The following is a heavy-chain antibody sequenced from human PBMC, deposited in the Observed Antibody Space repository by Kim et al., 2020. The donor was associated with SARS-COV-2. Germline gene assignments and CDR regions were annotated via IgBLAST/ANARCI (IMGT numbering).Heavy chain of an antibody. CDR1: GYTFTGYY. V-gene: IGHV1-2*06. D-gene: IGHD7-27*01. J-gene: IGHJ4*02. Sequence: ASVKVSCKASGYTFTGYYIHWVRQAPGQGLEWMGRTNPNNGGTIYAQKFQGRVTMTRDTSISTAYMELNRLTSDDTAVYYCTRALVTGDEFDSWGQGTLVTVSS. CDR2: TNPNNGGT. CDR3: TRALVTGDEFDS.